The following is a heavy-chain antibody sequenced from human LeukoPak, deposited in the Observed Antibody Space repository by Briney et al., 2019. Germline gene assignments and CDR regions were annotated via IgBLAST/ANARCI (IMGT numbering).Heavy chain of an antibody. CDR2: MYYTGST. J-gene: IGHJ4*02. Sequence: SETLSLTCTVSGGSISSSTFYWGWIRQPPGKGLEWIGSMYYTGSTYYNPSLKSRVTISVDASKNQFSLKLSSVTAADTAVYYCARGVITFGGVIVSSDYWGQGTLVTVSS. D-gene: IGHD3-16*02. CDR1: GGSISSSTFY. CDR3: ARGVITFGGVIVSSDY. V-gene: IGHV4-39*07.